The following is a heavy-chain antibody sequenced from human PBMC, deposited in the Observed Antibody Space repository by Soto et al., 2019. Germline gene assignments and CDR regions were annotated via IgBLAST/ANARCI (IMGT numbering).Heavy chain of an antibody. D-gene: IGHD3-22*01. CDR3: TTDSYSTIIIVRFDY. V-gene: IGHV3-15*07. CDR1: GFTFTNAW. CDR2: IKSRTDGGTT. J-gene: IGHJ4*01. Sequence: GGSLRLSCAASGFTFTNAWINWVRQAPGKGLEWVGRIKSRTDGGTTDYAEPVKGRFAISRDDSNNMVYLQMNSLKIEDTAVYYCTTDSYSTIIIVRFDYWGHGTLVTVSS.